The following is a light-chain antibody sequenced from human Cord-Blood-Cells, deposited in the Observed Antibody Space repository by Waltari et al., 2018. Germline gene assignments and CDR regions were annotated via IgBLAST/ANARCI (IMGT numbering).Light chain of an antibody. CDR3: CSYAGSSTFV. CDR1: SSDVGSYNL. Sequence: QSALTQPASVSGSPGQSITLSCTGTSSDVGSYNLVSWYQQHPGKAPKLMIYEGSKRPSGVANRFSGSKAGNTASLTISGLQAEDEADYYCCSYAGSSTFVFGTETKGTVL. CDR2: EGS. V-gene: IGLV2-23*01. J-gene: IGLJ1*01.